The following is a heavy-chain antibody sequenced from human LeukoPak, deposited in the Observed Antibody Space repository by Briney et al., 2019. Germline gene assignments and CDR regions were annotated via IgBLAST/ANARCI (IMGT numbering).Heavy chain of an antibody. J-gene: IGHJ6*03. CDR1: GYTFTGYY. Sequence: GASVKVSCKASGYTFTGYYMHWVRQAPGQGLEWMGWINPNSGGTNYAQKFQGRVTMTRDTSISTAYMELSRLRSDDTAVYYCARDKSGSYDRYMDVWGTGTTVTVSS. CDR3: ARDKSGSYDRYMDV. CDR2: INPNSGGT. D-gene: IGHD1-26*01. V-gene: IGHV1-2*02.